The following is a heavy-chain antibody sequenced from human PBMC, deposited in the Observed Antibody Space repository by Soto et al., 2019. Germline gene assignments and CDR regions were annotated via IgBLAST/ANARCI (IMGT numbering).Heavy chain of an antibody. D-gene: IGHD3-10*01. CDR3: AKDLEWFGELSPDY. J-gene: IGHJ4*02. V-gene: IGHV3-23*01. CDR1: GFTFSSYA. CDR2: ISGSGGST. Sequence: GGSLRLSCAASGFTFSSYAMSWVRQAPGKGLEWVSAISGSGGSTYYADTVKGRFTISRDNSKNTLYLQMNSLRAEDEAVYYCAKDLEWFGELSPDYWGQGPLVTVSS.